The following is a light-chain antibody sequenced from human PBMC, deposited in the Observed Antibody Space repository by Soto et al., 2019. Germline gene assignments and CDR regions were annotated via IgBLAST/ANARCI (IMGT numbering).Light chain of an antibody. CDR2: EVS. Sequence: QSALTQPASVSGSPGQSITISCTGYIHYDFVSWYQQHPGTAPKLVIYEVSNRPSGTSDRFSGSKSGHTASLTISGLQTEDEAVYYCGSYTSSSNYGFGTGTKVTVL. J-gene: IGLJ1*01. V-gene: IGLV2-14*01. CDR1: IHYDF. CDR3: GSYTSSSNYG.